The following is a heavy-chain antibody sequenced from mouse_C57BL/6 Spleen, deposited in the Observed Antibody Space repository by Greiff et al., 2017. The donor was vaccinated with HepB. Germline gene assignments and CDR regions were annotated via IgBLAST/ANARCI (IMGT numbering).Heavy chain of an antibody. V-gene: IGHV1-26*01. D-gene: IGHD2-5*01. CDR3: ARWSNPYFDV. CDR1: GYTFTDYY. CDR2: INPNNGGT. J-gene: IGHJ1*03. Sequence: VQLQQSGPELVKPGASVKISCKASGYTFTDYYMNWVKQSHGKSLEWIGDINPNNGGTSYNQKFKGKATLTVDKSSSTAYMELRSLTSEDSAVYYCARWSNPYFDVWGTGTTVTVSS.